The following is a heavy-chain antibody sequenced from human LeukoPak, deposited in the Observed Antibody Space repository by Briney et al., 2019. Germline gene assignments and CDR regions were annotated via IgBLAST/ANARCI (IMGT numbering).Heavy chain of an antibody. CDR3: ARSDFSGYYYYFDY. D-gene: IGHD3-22*01. Sequence: GGSLRLSCAASGFTFSDYYMTWIRQAPGKGLEWVSSISGSSGYTNYADSVKGRFTISRDNAKNSLYLQMNSLRAEDTAVYYCARSDFSGYYYYFDYWGQGTLVTVSS. CDR2: ISGSSGYT. CDR1: GFTFSDYY. V-gene: IGHV3-11*06. J-gene: IGHJ4*02.